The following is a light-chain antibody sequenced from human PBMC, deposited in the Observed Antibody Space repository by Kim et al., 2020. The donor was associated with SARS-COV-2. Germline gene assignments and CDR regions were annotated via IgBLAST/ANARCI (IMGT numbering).Light chain of an antibody. V-gene: IGKV3-15*01. CDR3: LQYNVWPHT. CDR2: GAS. J-gene: IGKJ2*01. Sequence: EVVVTQSPATLSVSPGERATLSCRASQSVSSNLVWYQHKPGQATRLLIYGASTRATGIPARFSGSGSGTEFTLTISSLQSEDFAVYYCLQYNVWPHTFGQGTKLEI. CDR1: QSVSSN.